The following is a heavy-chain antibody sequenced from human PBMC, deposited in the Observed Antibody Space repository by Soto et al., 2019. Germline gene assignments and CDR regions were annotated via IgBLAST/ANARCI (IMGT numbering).Heavy chain of an antibody. D-gene: IGHD2-15*01. J-gene: IGHJ2*01. Sequence: QVQLVQSGAEVKKPGSSVKVSCKASGGTFSSYTISWVRQAPVQGLEWMVRIIPILRIANYAQKFQGRVTITPEKSTSTASMERSSLRSEDTALYYSARYSGGNNHIPYLIGWYFDLCGRGTLVTVSS. CDR3: ARYSGGNNHIPYLIGWYFDL. CDR2: IIPILRIA. V-gene: IGHV1-69*02. CDR1: GGTFSSYT.